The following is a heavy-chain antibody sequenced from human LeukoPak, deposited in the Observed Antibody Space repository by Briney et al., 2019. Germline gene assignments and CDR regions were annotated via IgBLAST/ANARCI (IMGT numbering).Heavy chain of an antibody. V-gene: IGHV4-34*01. Sequence: SETLSLTCAVYGGSFSGYYWSWIRQPPGKGREWIGEINHSGSTNYNPSLKSRVTISVDPSKNQFSLKLSSVTAADTAVYYCAVGYGSGTLSWFDPWGQGTLVTVSS. CDR1: GGSFSGYY. CDR3: AVGYGSGTLSWFDP. D-gene: IGHD3-10*01. CDR2: INHSGST. J-gene: IGHJ5*02.